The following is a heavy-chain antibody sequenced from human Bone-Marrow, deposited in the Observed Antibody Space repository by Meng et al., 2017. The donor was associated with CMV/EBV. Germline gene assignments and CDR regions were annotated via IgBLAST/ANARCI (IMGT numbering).Heavy chain of an antibody. J-gene: IGHJ4*02. D-gene: IGHD1-20*01. CDR2: MNPNSGNT. V-gene: IGHV1-8*01. Sequence: ASVKVSCKASGYTFTSYDINWVRQATGEGLEWMGWMNPNSGNTGYAQKFQGRVTMTRNTSISTAYMELSSLRSEDTAVYYCANVLAPEDNNWKAWYFDYWGQGTLVTVSS. CDR3: ANVLAPEDNNWKAWYFDY. CDR1: GYTFTSYD.